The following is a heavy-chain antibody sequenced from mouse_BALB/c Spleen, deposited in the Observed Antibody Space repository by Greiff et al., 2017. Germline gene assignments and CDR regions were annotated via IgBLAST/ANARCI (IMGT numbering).Heavy chain of an antibody. CDR3: ARTRAGNGGYYFDY. CDR2: ISNGGGST. V-gene: IGHV5-12-2*01. CDR1: GFTFSSYT. Sequence: EVMLVESGGGLVQPGGSLKLSCAASGFTFSSYTMSWVRQTPEKRLEWVAYISNGGGSTYYPDTVKGRFTISRDNAKNTLYLQMSSLKSEDTAMYYCARTRAGNGGYYFDYWGQGTTLTVSS. J-gene: IGHJ2*01. D-gene: IGHD3-3*01.